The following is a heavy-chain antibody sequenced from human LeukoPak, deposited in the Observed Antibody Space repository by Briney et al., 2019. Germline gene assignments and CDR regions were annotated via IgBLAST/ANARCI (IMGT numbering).Heavy chain of an antibody. D-gene: IGHD3-22*01. V-gene: IGHV3-23*01. Sequence: GGSLRLSCAASGFTFSSSWMSWVRQAPGKGLEWVSAISGSGGSTYYADSVKGRFTISRDNSKNTLYLQMNSLRAEDTAVYYCAKDSRYDSSGYYYDYWGQGTLVTVSS. J-gene: IGHJ4*02. CDR3: AKDSRYDSSGYYYDY. CDR1: GFTFSSSW. CDR2: ISGSGGST.